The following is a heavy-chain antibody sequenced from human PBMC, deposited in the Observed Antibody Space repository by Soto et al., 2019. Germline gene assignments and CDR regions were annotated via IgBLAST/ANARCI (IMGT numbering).Heavy chain of an antibody. V-gene: IGHV3-74*01. CDR3: ARENYDDYYYYIDV. Sequence: EVQLVESGGHLVQPGGSLRLSCTASGFRFSSHWMHWVRQGPGKGLVWVSRINADGSYTTYGDSVKGRFTISRDNAKNTLFLPMNRPRAEEQGVDYCARENYDDYYYYIDVWGKGTTVTVSS. CDR1: GFRFSSHW. J-gene: IGHJ6*03. CDR2: INADGSYT. D-gene: IGHD3-3*01.